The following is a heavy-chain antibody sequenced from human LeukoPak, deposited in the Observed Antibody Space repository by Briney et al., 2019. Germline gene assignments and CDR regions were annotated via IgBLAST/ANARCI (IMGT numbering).Heavy chain of an antibody. Sequence: SETLSLTCTVSGGSISSYYWSWIRQPPGKGLEWIGYIYYSGSTNYNPSLKSRVTISVDTSKNQFSLKLSSVTAADTAVYYCAREPYIAAAAHNWFDPWGQGTLVTVSS. CDR3: AREPYIAAAAHNWFDP. CDR1: GGSISSYY. CDR2: IYYSGST. D-gene: IGHD6-13*01. V-gene: IGHV4-59*12. J-gene: IGHJ5*02.